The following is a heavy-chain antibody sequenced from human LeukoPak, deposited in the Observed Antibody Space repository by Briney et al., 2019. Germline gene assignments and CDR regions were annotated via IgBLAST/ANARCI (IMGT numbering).Heavy chain of an antibody. CDR2: IYHSGST. J-gene: IGHJ1*01. CDR3: ARVVQSTDSSGFYLPEYFQH. V-gene: IGHV4-38-2*02. D-gene: IGHD3-22*01. CDR1: SGSLSSSY. Sequence: SETLSLTCTLSSGSLSSSYWGWIRQPPGKGLEWIGSIYHSGSTYYNPSLKSRVTISVDTSKNQFSLKLRSVTAADTAVYYCARVVQSTDSSGFYLPEYFQHWGQGTLVTVSS.